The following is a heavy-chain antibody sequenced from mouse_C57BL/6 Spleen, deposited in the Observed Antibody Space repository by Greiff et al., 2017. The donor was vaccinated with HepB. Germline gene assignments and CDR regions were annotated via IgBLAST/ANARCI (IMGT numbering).Heavy chain of an antibody. CDR3: ARGGDWPFAY. D-gene: IGHD3-3*01. J-gene: IGHJ3*01. CDR1: GYTFTDYY. V-gene: IGHV1-26*01. Sequence: EVQLQQSGPELVKPGASVKISCKASGYTFTDYYMNWVKQSHGKSLEWIGDINPNNGGTSYNQKFKGKATLTVDKSSSTAYMELRSLTSEDSAVYYCARGGDWPFAYWGQGTLVTVSA. CDR2: INPNNGGT.